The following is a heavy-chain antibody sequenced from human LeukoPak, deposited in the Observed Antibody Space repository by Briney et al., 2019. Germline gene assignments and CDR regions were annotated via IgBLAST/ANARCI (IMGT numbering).Heavy chain of an antibody. CDR2: INHSGST. CDR3: ARGPHLYSP. CDR1: GGSFSGYY. J-gene: IGHJ5*02. D-gene: IGHD1-26*01. V-gene: IGHV4-34*01. Sequence: SKTLSLTCAVYGGSFSGYYWSWIRQPPGKGLEWIGEINHSGSTNYNPSLKSRVTISVDTSKNQFSLKLSSVTAADTAVYYCARGPHLYSPWGQGTLVTVSS.